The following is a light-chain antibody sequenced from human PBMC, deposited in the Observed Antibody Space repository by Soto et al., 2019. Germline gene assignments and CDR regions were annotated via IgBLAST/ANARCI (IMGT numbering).Light chain of an antibody. Sequence: EIVMKQSPATLSVSPGERATLSCRASQSVSNNLAWYQQKPGQAPRLLIYGASTRATGIPARFSGSGSGTEFTLTISSLQAEDFAVYCCQQYDNWLNTFGQGTNLEIK. V-gene: IGKV3-15*01. CDR1: QSVSNN. CDR2: GAS. CDR3: QQYDNWLNT. J-gene: IGKJ2*01.